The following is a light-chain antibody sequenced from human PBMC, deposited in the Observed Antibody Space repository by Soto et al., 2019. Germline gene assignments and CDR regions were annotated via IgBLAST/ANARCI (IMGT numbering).Light chain of an antibody. CDR2: NTN. J-gene: IGLJ2*01. CDR1: SSNIGSNT. V-gene: IGLV1-44*01. Sequence: QSVLTQPPSASGTPGQRVTISCSGSSSNIGSNTVNWYQQLPGTAPKLLIYNTNQRPSGVPDRLSGSKSGNSASLAISGLQSEDEADYYCATLDDSLNGPPVVFGGGTKLTVL. CDR3: ATLDDSLNGPPVV.